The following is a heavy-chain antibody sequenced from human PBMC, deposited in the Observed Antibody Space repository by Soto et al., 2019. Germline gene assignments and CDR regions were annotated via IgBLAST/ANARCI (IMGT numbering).Heavy chain of an antibody. CDR3: AKDISFGPTVVTPGAFDI. CDR2: ISWDGGST. J-gene: IGHJ3*02. CDR1: GFTFDDYT. D-gene: IGHD4-17*01. V-gene: IGHV3-43*01. Sequence: DVQLVESGGVVVQPGGSLRLSCAASGFTFDDYTMHWVRQAPGKGLEWVSLISWDGGSTYYADSVKGRFTISRDNSKNSLYLQMNSLRTEDTALYYCAKDISFGPTVVTPGAFDIWGQGTMVTVSS.